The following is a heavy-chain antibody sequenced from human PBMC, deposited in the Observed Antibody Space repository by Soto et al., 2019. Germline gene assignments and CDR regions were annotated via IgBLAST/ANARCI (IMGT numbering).Heavy chain of an antibody. CDR2: IYYSGST. J-gene: IGHJ3*02. CDR1: GGSISSSSYY. Sequence: QLQLQESGPGLVKPSETLSLTCTVSGGSISSSSYYWGWIRQPPGKGLEWIGSIYYSGSTYYNPSLKSRVTLSVDTAKNQFYLKLSSVTAADTAVYYCARHYASLTRYFDWSPHDFDIWGQGTMVTVSS. CDR3: ARHYASLTRYFDWSPHDFDI. V-gene: IGHV4-39*01. D-gene: IGHD3-9*01.